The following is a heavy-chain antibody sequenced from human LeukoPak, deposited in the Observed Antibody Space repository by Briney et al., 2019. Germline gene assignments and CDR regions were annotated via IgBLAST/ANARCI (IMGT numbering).Heavy chain of an antibody. D-gene: IGHD2-2*01. CDR2: SSAYDGNT. Sequence: AAVKVSCKATGYTFTTYGISWVRQARGQGLEWMGWSSAYDGNTKYAQKLQGRVTMTTDTSTSTDYMELRSLRSDDTAVYYCARDCSTSCYWLDPWGQGTLVTVAS. CDR3: ARDCSTSCYWLDP. V-gene: IGHV1-18*01. CDR1: GYTFTTYG. J-gene: IGHJ5*02.